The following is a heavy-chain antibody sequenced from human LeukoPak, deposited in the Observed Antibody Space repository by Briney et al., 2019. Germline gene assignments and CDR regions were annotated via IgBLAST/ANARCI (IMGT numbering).Heavy chain of an antibody. CDR1: GFTFRSYW. CDR2: INSDGSTT. J-gene: IGHJ4*02. D-gene: IGHD1-26*01. V-gene: IGHV3-74*01. CDR3: ARAQGGSYLFDY. Sequence: PGGSLRLSCAASGFTFRSYWMHWVRQAPGKGLVWVSRINSDGSTTDYADSVKGRFTVSRDNAKNTLYLQMNSLRAEDTAVYYCARAQGGSYLFDYWGQGTLVTVSS.